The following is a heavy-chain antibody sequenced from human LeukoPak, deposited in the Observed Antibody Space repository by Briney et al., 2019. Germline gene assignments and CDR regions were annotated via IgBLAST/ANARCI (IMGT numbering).Heavy chain of an antibody. V-gene: IGHV5-51*01. CDR1: GYSFTSYW. J-gene: IGHJ4*02. Sequence: GESLKISCKGSGYSFTSYWIGWVLQMPGKGLGWMVIIYPGDSDTRYSPSFQGQVTITADKSISTAYLQWRSLKASDTAMYYCARLDDILTGPDYWGQGTLVTVSS. CDR2: IYPGDSDT. D-gene: IGHD3-9*01. CDR3: ARLDDILTGPDY.